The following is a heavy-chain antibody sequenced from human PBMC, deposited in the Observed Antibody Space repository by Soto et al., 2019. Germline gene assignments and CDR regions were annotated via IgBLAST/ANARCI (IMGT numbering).Heavy chain of an antibody. V-gene: IGHV3-30*03. D-gene: IGHD1-26*01. CDR1: GFTFNTYG. CDR3: ARSPQPTRGIHWYFDL. CDR2: ISYDGINK. J-gene: IGHJ2*01. Sequence: LRLSCAASGFTFNTYGMHWVRQAPGKGLEWVAAISYDGINKYYVDSVKGRFTISRDNSKNTLYVQMNSLRAEDTALYYCARSPQPTRGIHWYFDLWGRGILVTVSS.